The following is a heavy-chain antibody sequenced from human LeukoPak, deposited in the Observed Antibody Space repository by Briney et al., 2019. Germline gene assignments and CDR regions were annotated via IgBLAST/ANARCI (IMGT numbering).Heavy chain of an antibody. D-gene: IGHD3-10*01. J-gene: IGHJ4*02. CDR3: ASRGTAYYYGSGSFDY. V-gene: IGHV1-69*04. Sequence: SGPDSYKASPGTVSSYAISGVRQTPGKELEWMGRIIPILGIANYAQKFQGRVTITADKSTSTAYMELSSLRSEDTAVYYCASRGTAYYYGSGSFDYWGQGTLVTVSS. CDR2: IIPILGIA. CDR1: PGTVSSYA.